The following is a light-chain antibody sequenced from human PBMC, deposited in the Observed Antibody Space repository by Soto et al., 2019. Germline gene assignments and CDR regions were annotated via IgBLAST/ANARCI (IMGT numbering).Light chain of an antibody. CDR1: QSISSY. V-gene: IGKV1-39*01. J-gene: IGKJ1*01. CDR3: LQRYSTPRT. CDR2: AAS. Sequence: DIQMNQSTSSLYASVGDRVTITCRASQSISSYLHWYQQKPGKAPKLLIYAASSLHSGVPSRFSGSGSGTDFTLTSSSLQPEDFATYYCLQRYSTPRTFGRGTKVEIK.